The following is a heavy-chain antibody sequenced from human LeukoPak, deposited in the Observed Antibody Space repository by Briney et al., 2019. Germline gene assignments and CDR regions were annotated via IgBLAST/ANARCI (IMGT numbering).Heavy chain of an antibody. J-gene: IGHJ4*02. Sequence: SETLSLTCSVSGGSINGSSFYWGWIRQPPGKGLEWIGSIYYSGNTYYKPSLKSRVTVSVDTSKNQFSLRLNSVTAADTAVYYCARLYSSSNFDYWGQGTLVTVSS. CDR1: GGSINGSSFY. D-gene: IGHD6-13*01. CDR2: IYYSGNT. V-gene: IGHV4-39*01. CDR3: ARLYSSSNFDY.